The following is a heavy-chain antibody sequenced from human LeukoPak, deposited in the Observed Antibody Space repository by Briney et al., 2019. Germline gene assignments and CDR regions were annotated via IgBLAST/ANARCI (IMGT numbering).Heavy chain of an antibody. D-gene: IGHD5-18*01. V-gene: IGHV4-59*13. J-gene: IGHJ4*02. CDR2: IHHLGST. CDR3: ARGLWTQPGLVPFNY. CDR1: GDSLISSY. Sequence: KPSETLSLTCFVSGDSLISSYWNWLRQSPGRGLEWIGHIHHLGSTETNSSLRSRVTMFLGSSKNQFSLKLTSVTPTDTAVCYCARGLWTQPGLVPFNYWGQGILVTVPS.